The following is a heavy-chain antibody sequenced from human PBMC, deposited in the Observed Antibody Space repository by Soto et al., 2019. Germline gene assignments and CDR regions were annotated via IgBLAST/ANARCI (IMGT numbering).Heavy chain of an antibody. CDR2: IYHTGNA. J-gene: IGHJ5*02. CDR1: GDSIGNSRFY. CDR3: AGDFFDSSDYTTNWFDP. D-gene: IGHD3-22*01. V-gene: IGHV4-39*01. Sequence: SETLSLTCSVSGDSIGNSRFYWAWIRQPPGEGLEWIGSIYHTGNAYYNPSLKSRVTISVDTSKNQFSLKWTSVTAADAALYYCAGDFFDSSDYTTNWFDPWGQGTLVTVSS.